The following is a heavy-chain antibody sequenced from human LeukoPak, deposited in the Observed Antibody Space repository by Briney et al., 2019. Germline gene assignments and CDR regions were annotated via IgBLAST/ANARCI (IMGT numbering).Heavy chain of an antibody. V-gene: IGHV3-30*04. CDR1: GFTFSSYA. CDR3: ARDMYESVAAASHWGPYFDY. J-gene: IGHJ4*02. Sequence: GRSLRLSCAASGFTFSSYATHWVRQAPGKGLEWVAVISYDGSNKYYADSVKGRFTISRDNSKNTLYLQMNSLRAEDTAVYYCARDMYESVAAASHWGPYFDYWGQGTLVTVSS. CDR2: ISYDGSNK. D-gene: IGHD6-13*01.